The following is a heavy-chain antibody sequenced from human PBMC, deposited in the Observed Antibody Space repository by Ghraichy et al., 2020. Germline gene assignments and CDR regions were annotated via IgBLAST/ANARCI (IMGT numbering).Heavy chain of an antibody. CDR3: ARESTGYSSSWYQVYYYYGMDV. V-gene: IGHV1-2*02. Sequence: ASVKVSCKASGYTFTGYYMHWVRQAPGQGLEWMGWINPNSGGTNYAQKFQGRVTMTRDTSISTAYMELSRLRSDDTAVYYCARESTGYSSSWYQVYYYYGMDVWGQGTTVTVSS. J-gene: IGHJ6*02. CDR2: INPNSGGT. D-gene: IGHD6-13*01. CDR1: GYTFTGYY.